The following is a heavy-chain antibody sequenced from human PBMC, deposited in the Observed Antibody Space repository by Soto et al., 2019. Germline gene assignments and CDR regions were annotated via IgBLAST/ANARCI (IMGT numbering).Heavy chain of an antibody. CDR3: ARGGPVIRGIWGNFCLDP. D-gene: IGHD3-16*01. V-gene: IGHV3-30-3*01. CDR2: ISPDGDKT. Sequence: QVQLVESGGGVVQPGRSLRLSCAASGFTLSGYAMHRVRQAPGKGLECVAIISPDGDKTYYADSVTGRFSITRDSSINTLYLQMNSLRVEDTALYFCARGGPVIRGIWGNFCLDPWGQGTLVTVSS. CDR1: GFTLSGYA. J-gene: IGHJ5*02.